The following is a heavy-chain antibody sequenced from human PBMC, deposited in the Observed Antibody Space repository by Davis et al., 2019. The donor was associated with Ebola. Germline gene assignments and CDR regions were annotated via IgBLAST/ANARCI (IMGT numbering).Heavy chain of an antibody. V-gene: IGHV4-39*01. CDR2: IYYSGST. D-gene: IGHD2-15*01. CDR3: ARGAVYCSGGSCYSH. J-gene: IGHJ4*02. CDR1: GGSVSSGSYY. Sequence: SETLSLTCTVSGGSVSSGSYYWSWIRQPPGKGLEWIGSIYYSGSTYYNPSLKSRVTISVDTSKNQFSLKLSSVTAADTAVYYCARGAVYCSGGSCYSHWGQGTLVTVSS.